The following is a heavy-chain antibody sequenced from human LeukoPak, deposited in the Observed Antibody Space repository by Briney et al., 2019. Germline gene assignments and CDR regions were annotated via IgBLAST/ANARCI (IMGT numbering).Heavy chain of an antibody. CDR2: IYSSGST. D-gene: IGHD2-21*02. V-gene: IGHV4-4*07. J-gene: IGHJ4*02. CDR1: GGSISSYY. CDR3: ARHPCGGDCYLDY. Sequence: SETLSLTCTVSGGSISSYYWSWIRQSAGKGLEWIGRIYSSGSTNYNPSLKSRVTMSVDTSKNQSSLKLSSVTAADTAVYYCARHPCGGDCYLDYWGQGTLVTVSS.